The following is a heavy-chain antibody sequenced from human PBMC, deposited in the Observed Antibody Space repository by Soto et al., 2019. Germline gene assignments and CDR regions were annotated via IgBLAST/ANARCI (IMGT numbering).Heavy chain of an antibody. J-gene: IGHJ4*02. Sequence: QVQLQQWGAGLVKPSETLSLSCAVYGRSFSGHSWAWIRQPPGKGLEWIGEISESGSTYYNPSLKSRVTISTDTSKNQFSLKLHSVTAADTAAYFCARGSGIVALPGELEDVNYDFWGQGTLVNVSS. CDR3: ARGSGIVALPGELEDVNYDF. CDR1: GRSFSGHS. CDR2: ISESGST. D-gene: IGHD1-1*01. V-gene: IGHV4-34*01.